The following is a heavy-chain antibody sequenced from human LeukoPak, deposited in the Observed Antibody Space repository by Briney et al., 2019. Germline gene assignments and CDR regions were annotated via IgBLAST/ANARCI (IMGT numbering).Heavy chain of an antibody. D-gene: IGHD6-19*01. V-gene: IGHV4-59*08. Sequence: SETLSLTCTVSGGSFSSYYWSWIRQAPGKGLEWVGYIYYSGSTNYNASLKSRVTISVDTSTNQFSLTLSSVTAADTAVYYCARSSGWSPYYFYMDVWVKGTTVTVSS. CDR3: ARSSGWSPYYFYMDV. J-gene: IGHJ6*03. CDR2: IYYSGST. CDR1: GGSFSSYY.